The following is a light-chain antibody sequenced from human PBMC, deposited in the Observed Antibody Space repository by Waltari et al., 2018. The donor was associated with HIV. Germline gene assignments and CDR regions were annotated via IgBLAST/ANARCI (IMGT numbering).Light chain of an antibody. V-gene: IGKV4-1*01. CDR1: QILLSSANNKNY. CDR2: WAS. CDR3: HQYFSAPWT. J-gene: IGKJ1*01. Sequence: DIVMTQSPDSLAVSLGERATINCKYSQILLSSANNKNYLAWSQQRPGQPPKLLIYWASARESGVPDRFSGSGSGTDFTLTISSLQADDVAVYYCHQYFSAPWTFGQGTKVEIK.